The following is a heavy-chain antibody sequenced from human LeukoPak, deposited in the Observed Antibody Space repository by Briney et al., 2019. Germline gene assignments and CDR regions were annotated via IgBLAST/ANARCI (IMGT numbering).Heavy chain of an antibody. V-gene: IGHV3-11*01. Sequence: GGSLRLSCAASGFSISDHYMSWIRQSPGKGLEWISYVTSSGSSTKYADSVKGRFTISRDNAKNSVALQMNSLGAGDTAVYYCTRERRGSYYAFESWGQGTLVTVSS. CDR1: GFSISDHY. J-gene: IGHJ4*02. D-gene: IGHD3-10*01. CDR2: VTSSGSST. CDR3: TRERRGSYYAFES.